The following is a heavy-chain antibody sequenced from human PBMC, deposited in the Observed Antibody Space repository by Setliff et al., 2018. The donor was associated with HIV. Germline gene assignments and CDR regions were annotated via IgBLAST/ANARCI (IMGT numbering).Heavy chain of an antibody. CDR2: INHSGNT. CDR1: GGSFSDNY. V-gene: IGHV4-34*01. J-gene: IGHJ4*02. CDR3: SRGRGWPIYYFDF. Sequence: ETLSLTCAVYGGSFSDNYWTWIRQPPGKGLEWIGEINHSGNTNFNPSLRSRANISTDTSKNQFSLRLSFVTAADTAMYYCSRGRGWPIYYFDFWSQGTLVTVSS. D-gene: IGHD6-19*01.